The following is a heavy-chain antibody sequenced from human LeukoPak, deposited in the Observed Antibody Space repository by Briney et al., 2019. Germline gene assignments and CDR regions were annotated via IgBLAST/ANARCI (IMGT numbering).Heavy chain of an antibody. D-gene: IGHD2-21*02. CDR2: ISAYNGNT. CDR3: ARAYCGGDCYSGMLGY. J-gene: IGHJ4*02. V-gene: IGHV1-18*01. CDR1: GYTFTSYG. Sequence: ASVKVSCKATGYTFTSYGISWVRQAPGQGLEWMGWISAYNGNTNYAQKLQGRVTMTTDTSTSTAYMELRGLRSDDTAVYYCARAYCGGDCYSGMLGYWGQGTLVTVSS.